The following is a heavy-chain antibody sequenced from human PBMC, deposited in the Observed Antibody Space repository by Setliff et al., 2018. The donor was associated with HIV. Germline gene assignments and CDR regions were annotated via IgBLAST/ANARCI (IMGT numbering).Heavy chain of an antibody. V-gene: IGHV4-39*07. J-gene: IGHJ5*02. D-gene: IGHD3-10*01. CDR1: GGSISSRSYY. Sequence: LSLTCTVSGGSISSRSYYWGWIRQPPGKGLEWIGSIYYSGSTYYNPSLKSRVTISIDTSKNEFSLRLSSVTAADTAVYYCARVITMVWTTFDPWGQGTLVTVSS. CDR3: ARVITMVWTTFDP. CDR2: IYYSGST.